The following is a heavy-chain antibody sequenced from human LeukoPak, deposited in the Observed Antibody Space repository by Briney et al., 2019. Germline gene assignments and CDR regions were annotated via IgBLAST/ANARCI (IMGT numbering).Heavy chain of an antibody. Sequence: SETLSLTCTVSGGSISSSSYYWGWIRQPPGKGLEWIGYIYYSGSTNYNPSLKSRVTISVDTSKNQFSLKLSSVTAADTAVYYCATGYYDSSGYYPPDAFDIWGQGTMVTVSS. D-gene: IGHD3-22*01. J-gene: IGHJ3*02. V-gene: IGHV4-61*05. CDR1: GGSISSSSYY. CDR3: ATGYYDSSGYYPPDAFDI. CDR2: IYYSGST.